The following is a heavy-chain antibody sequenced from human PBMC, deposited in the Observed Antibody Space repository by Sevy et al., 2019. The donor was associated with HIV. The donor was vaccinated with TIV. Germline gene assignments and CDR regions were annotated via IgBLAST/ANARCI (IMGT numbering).Heavy chain of an antibody. D-gene: IGHD4-17*01. CDR2: INHSGST. CDR3: ARTTTMTTSPLDY. Sequence: SETLSLTCAVYGGSFNGYYWSWIRQPPGKGLEWIGEINHSGSTNYNPSLKSRVVISLDTSKNHFSVKLSSVTAADTAVYYCARTTTMTTSPLDYWGQGTLVTVSS. V-gene: IGHV4-34*01. CDR1: GGSFNGYY. J-gene: IGHJ4*02.